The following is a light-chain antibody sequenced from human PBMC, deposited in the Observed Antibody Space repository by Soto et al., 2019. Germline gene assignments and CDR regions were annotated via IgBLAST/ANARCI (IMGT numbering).Light chain of an antibody. CDR3: QHSYINPRT. CDR1: QSVSRY. Sequence: DIQMTHSPSSMSASVGDRGTISCRASQSVSRYLNCYQQKAGKAPNLLIYAISTLERGVPSMFSCTESGTDLTLTIRSLQPEDFETYYSQHSYINPRTLGQGTKVAIK. V-gene: IGKV1-39*01. CDR2: AIS. J-gene: IGKJ1*01.